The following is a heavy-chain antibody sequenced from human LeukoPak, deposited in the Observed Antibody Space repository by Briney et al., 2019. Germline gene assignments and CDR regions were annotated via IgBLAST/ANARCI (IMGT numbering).Heavy chain of an antibody. CDR2: VCSSSSTI. J-gene: IGHJ4*02. CDR1: GFTFSSFS. Sequence: GGSLRLSCAASGFTFSSFSMNWDRHGPGKGLEGGSYVCSSSSTIYYADSVKGRLTISTDNAKNSLYLQMNSLRDEDTALYYCARIVGATLHFDYWGQGTLVTVSS. D-gene: IGHD1-26*01. V-gene: IGHV3-48*02. CDR3: ARIVGATLHFDY.